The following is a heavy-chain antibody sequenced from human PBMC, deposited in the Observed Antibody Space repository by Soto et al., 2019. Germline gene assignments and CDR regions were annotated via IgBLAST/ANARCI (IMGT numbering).Heavy chain of an antibody. CDR2: IYYSGST. CDR1: GGSISTYY. CDR3: ASDRSSGWDQGYGMDV. D-gene: IGHD6-19*01. V-gene: IGHV4-59*01. Sequence: SETLSLTCTVSGGSISTYYWSWIRQPPGKGLEWIGYIYYSGSTSYNPSLKSRVTISVDTSKNQFSLMLRSVTAADTAVHYCASDRSSGWDQGYGMDVWGQGTTVTVSS. J-gene: IGHJ6*02.